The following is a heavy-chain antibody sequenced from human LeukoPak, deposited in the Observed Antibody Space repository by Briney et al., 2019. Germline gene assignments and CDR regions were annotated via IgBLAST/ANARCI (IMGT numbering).Heavy chain of an antibody. J-gene: IGHJ4*02. Sequence: ASVKVSCKASGYTFTGYYMHWVRQAPGQGLEWMGWINPNSGGTNYAQKFQGRVTITTDESTSTAYMELSSPRSEDTAVYYCARGQQKKEMATSYYYFDYWGQGTLVTVSS. CDR2: INPNSGGT. D-gene: IGHD5-24*01. V-gene: IGHV1-2*02. CDR3: ARGQQKKEMATSYYYFDY. CDR1: GYTFTGYY.